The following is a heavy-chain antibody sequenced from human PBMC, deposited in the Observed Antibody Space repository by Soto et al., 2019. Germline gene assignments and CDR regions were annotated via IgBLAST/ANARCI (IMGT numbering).Heavy chain of an antibody. CDR1: GYSFTSYW. J-gene: IGHJ6*02. CDR3: ARPAGNEYYYYGMDV. CDR2: IDPSDSYT. V-gene: IGHV5-10-1*01. Sequence: PGESLKISCKGSGYSFTSYWISWVRQMPGKGLEWMGRIDPSDSYTNYSPSFQGHVTISADKSISTAYLQWSSLKASDTAMYYCARPAGNEYYYYGMDVWGQGTTVTVSS. D-gene: IGHD6-19*01.